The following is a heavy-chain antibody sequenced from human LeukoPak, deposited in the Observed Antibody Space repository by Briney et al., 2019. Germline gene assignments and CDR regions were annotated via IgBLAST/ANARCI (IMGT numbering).Heavy chain of an antibody. Sequence: SETLSLTCTVSGGSISSSSYYWGWIRQPPGKGLEWIGSIYYSGSTYYNPSLKSRVTISVDTSKNQFPLKLSSVTAADTAVYYCARGVADSTVCDYWGQGTLVTVSS. CDR2: IYYSGST. CDR1: GGSISSSSYY. CDR3: ARGVADSTVCDY. V-gene: IGHV4-39*01. D-gene: IGHD2-21*01. J-gene: IGHJ4*02.